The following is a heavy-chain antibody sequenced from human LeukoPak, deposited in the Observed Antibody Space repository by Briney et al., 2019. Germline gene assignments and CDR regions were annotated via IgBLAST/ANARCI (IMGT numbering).Heavy chain of an antibody. J-gene: IGHJ4*02. V-gene: IGHV3-9*01. CDR2: ISWNSGSI. Sequence: GGSLRLSCAASGFTFDDYAMQWVRQAPGKGLEWVSGISWNSGSIGYADSVKGRFTISRENAKNSLYLQMNSLRAEDTAVYYCARRVSYYFDYWGQGTLVTVSS. D-gene: IGHD6-6*01. CDR1: GFTFDDYA. CDR3: ARRVSYYFDY.